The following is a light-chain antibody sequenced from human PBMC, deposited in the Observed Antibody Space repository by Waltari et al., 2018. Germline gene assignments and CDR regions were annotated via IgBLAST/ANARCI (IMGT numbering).Light chain of an antibody. V-gene: IGKV2-30*02. CDR2: RVS. Sequence: DAVMTQSPLSLSVTLGQAASISCKSSKSLVHSDGNTHLNWFHHRRGQSPRRLIYRVSNRDSGFPNRFSRSGSGTDFKLKSNYVEAEDVGIYCCVQSPHWPYTFGQGTKLDI. J-gene: IGKJ2*01. CDR3: VQSPHWPYT. CDR1: KSLVHSDGNTH.